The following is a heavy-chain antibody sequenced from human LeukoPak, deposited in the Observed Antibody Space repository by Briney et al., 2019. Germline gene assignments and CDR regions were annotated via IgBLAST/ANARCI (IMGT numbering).Heavy chain of an antibody. CDR3: ARDDAYSTFDY. Sequence: ASVKVSCKASGYTFTSYAMHWVRQAPGQRLEWMGGINAGNGNTKYSQKLQGRVTITRDTSASTAYMELSSLRSEDTAVYYCARDDAYSTFDYWGQGTLVTVSS. V-gene: IGHV1-3*01. D-gene: IGHD6-13*01. CDR2: INAGNGNT. CDR1: GYTFTSYA. J-gene: IGHJ4*02.